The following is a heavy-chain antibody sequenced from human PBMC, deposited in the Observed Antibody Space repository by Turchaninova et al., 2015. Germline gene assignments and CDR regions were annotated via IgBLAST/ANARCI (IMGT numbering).Heavy chain of an antibody. J-gene: IGHJ5*02. D-gene: IGHD3-10*01. CDR2: IFHGGRT. CDR1: GGSLSASY. V-gene: IGHV4-59*01. Sequence: QVQLQESGTGLVKPSAPLSSTCCVSGGSLSASYWRWIRPPPGKELEWIGHIFHGGRTDYNPSLKSRVTISVDKSKNQFSLRLTSVTAADTAVYYCATNRVGDYFGSGSYYSFGPWGQGTLVTVSS. CDR3: ATNRVGDYFGSGSYYSFGP.